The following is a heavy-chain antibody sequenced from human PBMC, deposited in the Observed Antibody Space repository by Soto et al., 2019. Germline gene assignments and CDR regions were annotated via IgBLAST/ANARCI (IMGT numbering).Heavy chain of an antibody. V-gene: IGHV1-18*01. Sequence: QVQLVQSGAEVKNPGASVKVSCKASGYTFTRYGIGWARQAPGQGLEWMGWINTYNGNTNYAQNVQGRVTLTTDTSTSKAYMELRSLGSNDTAIYYCAMVDVYVTPSPQDVWGQGTTVIVSS. CDR2: INTYNGNT. CDR1: GYTFTRYG. J-gene: IGHJ6*02. CDR3: AMVDVYVTPSPQDV. D-gene: IGHD3-16*01.